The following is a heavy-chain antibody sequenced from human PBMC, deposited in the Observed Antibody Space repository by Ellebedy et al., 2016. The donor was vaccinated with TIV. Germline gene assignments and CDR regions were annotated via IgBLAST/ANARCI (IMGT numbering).Heavy chain of an antibody. J-gene: IGHJ4*02. CDR1: GFTFSSYS. D-gene: IGHD5-24*01. V-gene: IGHV3-21*01. Sequence: GESLKISXAASGFTFSSYSMNWVRQAPGKGLEWVSSISSSSSYIYYADSVKGRFTISRDNAKNSLYLQMNSLRAEDTAVYYCARDFKDGLQGLGFDYWGQGTLVTVSS. CDR2: ISSSSSYI. CDR3: ARDFKDGLQGLGFDY.